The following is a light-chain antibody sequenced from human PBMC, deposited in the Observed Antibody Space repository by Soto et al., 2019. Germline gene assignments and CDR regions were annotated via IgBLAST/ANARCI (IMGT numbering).Light chain of an antibody. CDR3: SSFTSSTPLV. V-gene: IGLV2-14*01. CDR1: SSDVGGYNY. Sequence: QSALTQPASVSGSPGQSITISCTGTSSDVGGYNYVSWYQQHPGKAPKVIIYEVRNRTSGVSHRFSGPKSGNTASLTISGLQAEDEADYYFSSFTSSTPLVFGGGTKLTVL. J-gene: IGLJ2*01. CDR2: EVR.